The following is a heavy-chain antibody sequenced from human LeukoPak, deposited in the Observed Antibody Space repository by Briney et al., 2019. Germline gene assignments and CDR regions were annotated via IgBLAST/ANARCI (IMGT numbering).Heavy chain of an antibody. V-gene: IGHV3-30*02. CDR3: AKNPSSSGYSEFDY. Sequence: PGGSLRLSCAASGFTFSGYGKHWGRQAPGKGLEWVAFIRYDGSNKYYADSVKGRFTISRDNSKNTRYLQMNNLKTEDTAVYYCAKNPSSSGYSEFDYWGQGTLVTVSS. J-gene: IGHJ4*02. CDR2: IRYDGSNK. CDR1: GFTFSGYG. D-gene: IGHD3-22*01.